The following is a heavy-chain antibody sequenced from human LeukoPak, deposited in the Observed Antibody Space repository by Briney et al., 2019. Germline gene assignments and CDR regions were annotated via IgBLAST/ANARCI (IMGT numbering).Heavy chain of an antibody. CDR3: AREEYCSGGSCSLHYYYYYYMDV. CDR2: INHSGST. D-gene: IGHD2-15*01. J-gene: IGHJ6*03. CDR1: GGSFSGYY. Sequence: PSETLSLTCAVYGGSFSGYYWSWIRQPPGKGLEWIGEINHSGSTNYNPSLKSRVTISVDTSKNQFSLKLSSVTAADTAVYYCAREEYCSGGSCSLHYYYYYYMDVWGKGTTVTISS. V-gene: IGHV4-34*01.